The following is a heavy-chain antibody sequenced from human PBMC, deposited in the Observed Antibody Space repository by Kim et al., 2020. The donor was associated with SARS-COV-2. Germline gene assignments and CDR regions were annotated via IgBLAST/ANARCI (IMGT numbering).Heavy chain of an antibody. CDR1: GGSFSGYY. J-gene: IGHJ4*02. V-gene: IGHV4-34*01. Sequence: SETLSLTCAVYGGSFSGYYWSWIRQPPGKGLEWIGEINHSGSTNYNPSLKSRVTISVDTSKNQFSLKLSSVTAADTAVYYCARGDGVVVGVAATTTPSFDCWGQGALVTVSS. CDR2: INHSGST. CDR3: ARGDGVVVGVAATTTPSFDC. D-gene: IGHD2-15*01.